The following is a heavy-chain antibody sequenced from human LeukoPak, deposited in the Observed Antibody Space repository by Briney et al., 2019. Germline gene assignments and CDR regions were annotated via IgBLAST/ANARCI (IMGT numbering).Heavy chain of an antibody. CDR1: GYIFIDHY. Sequence: ASVKVSCKASGYIFIDHYMHWVRQAPGQELEWMGWINPDSGATNYAQKFQGGVTMTRDTSISTAYMELSGLRSDDTAVYYRARTGDPAYDAFDIWGQGTLVTVSS. CDR2: INPDSGAT. D-gene: IGHD7-27*01. J-gene: IGHJ3*02. CDR3: ARTGDPAYDAFDI. V-gene: IGHV1-2*02.